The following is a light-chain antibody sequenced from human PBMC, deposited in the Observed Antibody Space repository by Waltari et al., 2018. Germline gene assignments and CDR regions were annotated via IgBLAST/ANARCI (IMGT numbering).Light chain of an antibody. CDR2: DAS. Sequence: DIQMTQSPSTLSASVGDRVIITCRASQRISSCLAWYQQRRGKAPMVRMYDASRLESGVPSRFSDSGSGKEFTLTISSLQPDDFATYYCQQYNSDSYTFGQGTKLEIK. CDR3: QQYNSDSYT. CDR1: QRISSC. V-gene: IGKV1-5*01. J-gene: IGKJ2*01.